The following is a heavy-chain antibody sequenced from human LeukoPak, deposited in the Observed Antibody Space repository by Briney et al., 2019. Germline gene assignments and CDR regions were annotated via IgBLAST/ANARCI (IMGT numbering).Heavy chain of an antibody. V-gene: IGHV3-33*01. D-gene: IGHD6-19*01. CDR2: IWYDGSNK. J-gene: IGHJ4*02. CDR3: ARGGDSYLQQRLVLDY. Sequence: PGGSLRLSCAASGFTFSSYGMHWVRQAPGKGLEWVAVIWYDGSNKYYADSVKGRFTISRDNSKNTLYLQMNSLRAEDTAVYYCARGGDSYLQQRLVLDYWGQGTLVTVSS. CDR1: GFTFSSYG.